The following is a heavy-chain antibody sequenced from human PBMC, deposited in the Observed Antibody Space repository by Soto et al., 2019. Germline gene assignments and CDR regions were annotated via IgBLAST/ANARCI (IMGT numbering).Heavy chain of an antibody. Sequence: QVQLQQWGAGLLKPSETLSLNCAVTGGSLSGYYWSWIRQPPGKGLEWIGEVKDGGHTNYSPSLRGRVTISXDPANNQFSLRLNAVTAADTGVYYCARGQEGVVATHWDQGSLVTVSS. V-gene: IGHV4-34*01. D-gene: IGHD5-12*01. CDR1: GGSLSGYY. J-gene: IGHJ4*02. CDR3: ARGQEGVVATH. CDR2: VKDGGHT.